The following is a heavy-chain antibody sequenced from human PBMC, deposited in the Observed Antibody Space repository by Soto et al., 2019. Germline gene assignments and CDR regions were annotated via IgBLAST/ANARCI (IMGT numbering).Heavy chain of an antibody. V-gene: IGHV4-4*02. CDR3: ARVRQYCSATSCYLDP. J-gene: IGHJ5*02. D-gene: IGHD2-2*01. CDR1: GGSISSSNW. CDR2: ILHSGTT. Sequence: SETLSLTCAVSGGSISSSNWWQWVRQPPGKGLEWIGEILHSGTTNYNPSLKSRVAISVDKSKNQFSLKLNSVTAADTAVYYCARVRQYCSATSCYLDPWGQGTLVTVSS.